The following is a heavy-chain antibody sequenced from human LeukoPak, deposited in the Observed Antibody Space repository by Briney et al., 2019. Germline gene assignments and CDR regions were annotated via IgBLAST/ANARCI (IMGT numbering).Heavy chain of an antibody. J-gene: IGHJ6*03. Sequence: GASVKVSCKASGGTFSSYAISWVRQAPGQGLEWMGGIIPIFGTANYAQKFQGRVTITADESTSTAYMELSSLRSEDTAVYYCGIAAQDYYYYMDVWGKGTTVTVSS. D-gene: IGHD6-6*01. CDR3: GIAAQDYYYYMDV. CDR2: IIPIFGTA. V-gene: IGHV1-69*13. CDR1: GGTFSSYA.